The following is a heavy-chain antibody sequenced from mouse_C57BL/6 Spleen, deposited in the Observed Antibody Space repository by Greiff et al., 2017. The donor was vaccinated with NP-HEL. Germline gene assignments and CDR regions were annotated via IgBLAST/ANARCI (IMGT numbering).Heavy chain of an antibody. Sequence: EVQGVESGGGLVKPGGSLKLSCAASGFTFSDYGMHWVRQAPEKGLEWVAYISSGSSTIYYADTVKGRFTISRDNAKNTLFLQMTSLRSEDTAMYYCARCYYGSSYVWFAYWGQGTLVTVYA. CDR3: ARCYYGSSYVWFAY. J-gene: IGHJ3*01. CDR1: GFTFSDYG. V-gene: IGHV5-17*01. D-gene: IGHD1-1*01. CDR2: ISSGSSTI.